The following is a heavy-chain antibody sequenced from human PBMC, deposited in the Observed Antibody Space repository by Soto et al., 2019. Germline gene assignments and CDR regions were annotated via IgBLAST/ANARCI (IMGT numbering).Heavy chain of an antibody. D-gene: IGHD3-10*01. V-gene: IGHV1-18*01. CDR3: ARDRGAYGMGV. J-gene: IGHJ6*02. Sequence: QVQLVQSGAEVKKPGASVKVSCKASGYTFSSYGISWVRQAPGQGLEWMGWISAYNGNTNYAQNLQGRVTMTTDTPTSTAYMALRSLRSDDTAVYYCARDRGAYGMGVWGQGTTVTVSS. CDR2: ISAYNGNT. CDR1: GYTFSSYG.